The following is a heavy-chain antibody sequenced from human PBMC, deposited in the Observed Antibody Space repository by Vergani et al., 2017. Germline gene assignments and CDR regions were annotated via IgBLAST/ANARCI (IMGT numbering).Heavy chain of an antibody. CDR2: IKRDGTET. J-gene: IGHJ1*01. CDR1: GFTFGDSY. D-gene: IGHD1-26*01. CDR3: ARSGSGSAPYLHY. Sequence: EVHLEESGGGLVQPGGSLRLSCVASGFTFGDSYMAWIRLAPGKGLDWVASIKRDGTETFYVDSVKGRFTISRDNAKTTLYLQMESLRDEDGGIYYCARSGSGSAPYLHYWGKGTLVTVAS. V-gene: IGHV3-7*01.